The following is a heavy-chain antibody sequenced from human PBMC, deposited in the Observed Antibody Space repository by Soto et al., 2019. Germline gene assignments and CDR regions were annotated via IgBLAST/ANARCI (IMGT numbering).Heavy chain of an antibody. V-gene: IGHV3-7*01. J-gene: IGHJ4*02. D-gene: IGHD2-21*01. CDR1: GFTFRNHW. CDR2: IRQDGNEN. Sequence: GGSLRLSCAASGFTFRNHWMSWVRQAPGKGLEWVANIRQDGNENYYVDSVNGRFTTSRDNTKSLFYLQMNSLRAEDTAVYYCARHHIDGLKFDYWGRGILDPVSS. CDR3: ARHHIDGLKFDY.